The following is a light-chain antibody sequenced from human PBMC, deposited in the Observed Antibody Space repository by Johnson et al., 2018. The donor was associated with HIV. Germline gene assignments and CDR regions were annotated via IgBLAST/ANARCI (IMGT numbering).Light chain of an antibody. J-gene: IGLJ1*01. CDR2: DNN. CDR1: TSNIGNND. V-gene: IGLV1-51*01. Sequence: QSVLTQPPSVSAAPGQKVTFSCSGSTSNIGNNDVSWYRHLPGTAPKLLIYDNNKRPSGIPDRFSGSKSGTSATLAITGLQTGDEADYYCGTWDSSLRNGFFGTGTKVTVL. CDR3: GTWDSSLRNGF.